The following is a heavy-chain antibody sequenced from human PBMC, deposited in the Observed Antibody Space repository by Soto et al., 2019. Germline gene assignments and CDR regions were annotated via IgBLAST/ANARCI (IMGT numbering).Heavy chain of an antibody. Sequence: VASVKVSCKASGYTFTSYAMHWVRQAPGQRLEWMGWINAGNGNTKYSQKFQGRVTITRDTSASTAYMELSSLRSEDTAVYYCARATYPRTYSGYYYGMDVWGQGTTVTVSS. CDR2: INAGNGNT. CDR3: ARATYPRTYSGYYYGMDV. V-gene: IGHV1-3*01. CDR1: GYTFTSYA. D-gene: IGHD1-26*01. J-gene: IGHJ6*02.